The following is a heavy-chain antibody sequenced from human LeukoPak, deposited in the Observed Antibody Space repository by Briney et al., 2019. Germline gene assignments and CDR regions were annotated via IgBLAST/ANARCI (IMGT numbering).Heavy chain of an antibody. Sequence: GASVKVSCKASGYTFTSYDINWVRQATGQGLEWMGWMNPNSGNTGYAQKFQGRVTMTRNTSISTAYMELSSLRSDDTAVYYCARELGSSSWYYFDYWGQGTLVTVSS. V-gene: IGHV1-8*01. CDR1: GYTFTSYD. CDR2: MNPNSGNT. CDR3: ARELGSSSWYYFDY. J-gene: IGHJ4*02. D-gene: IGHD6-13*01.